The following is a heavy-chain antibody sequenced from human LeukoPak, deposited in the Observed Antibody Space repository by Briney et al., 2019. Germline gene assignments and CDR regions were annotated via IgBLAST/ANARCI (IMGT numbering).Heavy chain of an antibody. Sequence: SVKVSCQASVGTFSSYAISWVRQAPGQGLEWMGRIIPIFGIANYAQKFQGRVTITADKSTSTAYMELSSLRSEDAAVYYCARGVGSGWAYFDYWRQGTRVIVTA. CDR3: ARGVGSGWAYFDY. CDR1: VGTFSSYA. CDR2: IIPIFGIA. J-gene: IGHJ4*02. V-gene: IGHV1-69*04. D-gene: IGHD6-19*01.